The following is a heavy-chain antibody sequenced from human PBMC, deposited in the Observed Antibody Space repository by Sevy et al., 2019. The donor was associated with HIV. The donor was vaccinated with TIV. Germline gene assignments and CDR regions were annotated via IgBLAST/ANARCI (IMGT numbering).Heavy chain of an antibody. CDR1: GYTFIDYY. D-gene: IGHD2-21*01. V-gene: IGHV1-2*06. CDR3: ARGDSGGDCYPHWFDP. CDR2: INPNTGGT. J-gene: IGHJ5*02. Sequence: ASVKVSCKTSGYTFIDYYMFWVRQAPGQGLEWMGRINPNTGGTNYAQKFQGRVSMTRDTSISTAYMELSRLRSDDTAVYYCARGDSGGDCYPHWFDPWGQGTLVTVSS.